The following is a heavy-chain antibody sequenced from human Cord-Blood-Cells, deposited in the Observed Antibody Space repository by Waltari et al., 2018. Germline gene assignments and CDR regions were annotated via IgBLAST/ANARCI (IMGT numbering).Heavy chain of an antibody. D-gene: IGHD1-26*01. CDR3: ARDSGSYSYYYYGMDV. CDR1: GYSISSGYY. J-gene: IGHJ6*02. CDR2: IYHSGST. V-gene: IGHV4-38-2*02. Sequence: QVQLQESGPGLVKPSETLSLTCDVPGYSISSGYYWGWIRPPPGKGLEWIGSIYHSGSTYYNPSLKSRVTISVDTSKTQFSLKLSSVTAADTAVYYCARDSGSYSYYYYGMDVWGQGTTVTVSS.